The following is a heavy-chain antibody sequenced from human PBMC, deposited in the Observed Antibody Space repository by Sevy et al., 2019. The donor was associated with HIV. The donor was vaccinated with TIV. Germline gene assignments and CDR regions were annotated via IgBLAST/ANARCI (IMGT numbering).Heavy chain of an antibody. J-gene: IGHJ4*02. D-gene: IGHD3-10*01. CDR1: GGSFSGYY. Sequence: SETLSLTCAVYGGSFSGYYWSWIRQPPGKGLEWIGEINHSGSTNYNPSLKSRVTISVDTSKNQFSLKLSSVTAADTAVYYCARGRGSESYFKYWGQGTLVTVSS. V-gene: IGHV4-34*01. CDR2: INHSGST. CDR3: ARGRGSESYFKY.